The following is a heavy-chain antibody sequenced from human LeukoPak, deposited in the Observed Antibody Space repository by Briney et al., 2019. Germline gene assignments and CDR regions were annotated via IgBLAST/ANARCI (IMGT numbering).Heavy chain of an antibody. CDR1: GSTFSSYV. Sequence: GGSLRLSCAASGSTFSSYVLHWVRQAPGKGLEYVSGISVNGDSTYYADFVKGRFTMSRDNSRNTLNLQMGSLRAEDTAVYYCARIGPGGHFDYWGQGTLVTVSS. J-gene: IGHJ4*02. D-gene: IGHD3-16*01. CDR2: ISVNGDST. CDR3: ARIGPGGHFDY. V-gene: IGHV3-64*02.